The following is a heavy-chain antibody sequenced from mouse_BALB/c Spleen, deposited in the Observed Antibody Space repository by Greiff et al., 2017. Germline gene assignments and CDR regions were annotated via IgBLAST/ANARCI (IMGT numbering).Heavy chain of an antibody. CDR1: GYTFTSYY. CDR2: IYPGNVNT. Sequence: QVQLQQSGPELVKPGASVRISCKASGYTFTSYYIHWVKQRPGQGLEWIGWIYPGNVNTKYNEKFKGKATLTADKSSSTAYMQLSSLTSEDSAVYFCAREGPPFCDYWGQGTTLTVSS. CDR3: AREGPPFCDY. J-gene: IGHJ2*01. V-gene: IGHV1S56*01.